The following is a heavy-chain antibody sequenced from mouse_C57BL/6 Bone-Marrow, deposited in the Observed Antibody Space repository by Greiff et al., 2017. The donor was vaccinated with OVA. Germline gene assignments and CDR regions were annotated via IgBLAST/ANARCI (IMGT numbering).Heavy chain of an antibody. V-gene: IGHV1-47*01. Sequence: VQLQQTGAELVKPGASVKMSCKASGYTFTTYPIEWMKQNHGKSLEWIGNFHPYNDDTKYNEKFKGKATLTVEKSSSTVYLELSRLTSDDSAVYYCARPGDYDGDWFAYWGQGTLVTVSA. CDR2: FHPYNDDT. CDR1: GYTFTTYP. CDR3: ARPGDYDGDWFAY. D-gene: IGHD2-4*01. J-gene: IGHJ3*01.